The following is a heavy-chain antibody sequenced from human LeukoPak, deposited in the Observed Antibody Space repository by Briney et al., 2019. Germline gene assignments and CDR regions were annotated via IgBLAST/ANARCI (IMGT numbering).Heavy chain of an antibody. CDR2: IYPRDGST. V-gene: IGHV1-46*01. J-gene: IGHJ4*02. CDR3: ARDQEAFDY. CDR1: GYTFTSYY. Sequence: ASVKVSCKASGYTFTSYYMHWVRQAPGQGLEWMGMIYPRDGSTSYAQKFQGRVTVTRDTSTSTVHMELSGLRSEDTAVYYCARDQEAFDYWGQGTLVTVSS.